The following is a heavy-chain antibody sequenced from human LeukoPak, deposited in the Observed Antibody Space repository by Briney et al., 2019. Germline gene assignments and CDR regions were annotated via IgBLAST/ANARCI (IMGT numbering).Heavy chain of an antibody. CDR3: AKRVVGASYAFDI. V-gene: IGHV3-7*05. J-gene: IGHJ3*02. CDR1: GFTFSRHW. D-gene: IGHD1-26*01. Sequence: GGSLRLSCAGSGFTFSRHWMYWVRQAPGKGLEWVTNIKEDGSETFYVDSVRGRFTISRDNAKNTLYLQMNSLRAEDTAVYYCAKRVVGASYAFDIWGQGTMVTVSS. CDR2: IKEDGSET.